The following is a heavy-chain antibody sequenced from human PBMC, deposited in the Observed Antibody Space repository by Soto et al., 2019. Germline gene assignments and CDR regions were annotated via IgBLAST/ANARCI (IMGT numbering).Heavy chain of an antibody. J-gene: IGHJ4*02. D-gene: IGHD1-26*01. CDR2: ISYDGNNK. Sequence: GGSLRLSCAASGFPFSTYGMHWVRQAPGKGLEWAAFISYDGNNKYYADSVKGRFTISRDNSKNTLYLQVNSLRAEDTAVYYCAKDRPSYSLSSDLDYWGQGTLVTVSS. CDR1: GFPFSTYG. V-gene: IGHV3-30*18. CDR3: AKDRPSYSLSSDLDY.